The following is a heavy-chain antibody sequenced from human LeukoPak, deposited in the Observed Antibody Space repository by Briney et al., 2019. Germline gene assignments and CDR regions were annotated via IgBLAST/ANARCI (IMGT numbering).Heavy chain of an antibody. CDR1: GLSVSSTY. CDR3: AKATSSGYHYYYYGMDV. J-gene: IGHJ6*02. Sequence: GGSLTLSCAVSGLSVSSTYMTWVRQAPGKGLEWVSAISGSGGSTYYADSVKGRFTISRDNSKNTLYLQMNSLRAEDTAVYYCAKATSSGYHYYYYGMDVWGQGTTVTVSS. CDR2: ISGSGGST. V-gene: IGHV3-23*01. D-gene: IGHD3-22*01.